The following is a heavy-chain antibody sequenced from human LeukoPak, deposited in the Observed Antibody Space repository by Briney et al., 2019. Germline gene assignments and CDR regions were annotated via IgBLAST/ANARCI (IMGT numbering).Heavy chain of an antibody. CDR1: GYTFTSYD. V-gene: IGHV1-8*01. D-gene: IGHD2-2*01. J-gene: IGHJ6*03. CDR3: ARGAPMPYCSSTSCYAANYYYYMDV. Sequence: GASVKVSCKASGYTFTSYDINWVRQATGQGLEWMGWMNPNSGNTGYAQKLQGRVTMTRNTSISTAYMELSSLRSEDTAVYYCARGAPMPYCSSTSCYAANYYYYMDVWGKGTTVTVSS. CDR2: MNPNSGNT.